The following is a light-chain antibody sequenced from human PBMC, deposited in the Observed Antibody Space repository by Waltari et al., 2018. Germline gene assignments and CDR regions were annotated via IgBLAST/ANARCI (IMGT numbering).Light chain of an antibody. CDR2: WAS. V-gene: IGKV4-1*01. Sequence: DIVMTQSPDSLAVSLGERATINCKYSQSVLYNSDNKNYLAWYQQKPGQPPKLLIYWASIQESGVPDRFSASGSGTDVTLTISSLQAEDVAVYYCQQYYSIPRTYGQGTKLEIK. CDR3: QQYYSIPRT. J-gene: IGKJ2*02. CDR1: QSVLYNSDNKNY.